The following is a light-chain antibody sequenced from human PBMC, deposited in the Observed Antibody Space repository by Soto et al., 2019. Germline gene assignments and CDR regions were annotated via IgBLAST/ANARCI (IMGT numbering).Light chain of an antibody. Sequence: EIVLKQSPGTLSLSPGERATLSCRASQSVSSNYLAWYQQKPGQAPRPLIYAASNRATGIPDRFSGSGSGTDFTLTISRLEPEDFAVYYCQQYGSSLITFGQGTRLEIK. J-gene: IGKJ5*01. V-gene: IGKV3-20*01. CDR3: QQYGSSLIT. CDR1: QSVSSNY. CDR2: AAS.